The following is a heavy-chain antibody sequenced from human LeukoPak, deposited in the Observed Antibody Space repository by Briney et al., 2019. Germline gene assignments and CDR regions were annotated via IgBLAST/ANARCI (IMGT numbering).Heavy chain of an antibody. D-gene: IGHD3-10*01. CDR2: IYSGGST. Sequence: GGSLRLSCAASGFTFSSYEMNWVRQAPGKGLESVSVIYSGGSTYYAGSVRGRFTISRDNSKNTLYLQMNSLRVEDTAVYYCARVGGHWGQGTLVTVSS. CDR3: ARVGGH. V-gene: IGHV3-53*01. J-gene: IGHJ4*02. CDR1: GFTFSSYE.